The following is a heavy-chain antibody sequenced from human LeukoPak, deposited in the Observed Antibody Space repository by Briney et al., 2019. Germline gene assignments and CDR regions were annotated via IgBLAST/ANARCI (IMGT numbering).Heavy chain of an antibody. J-gene: IGHJ4*02. CDR3: ARDSPGWGINHNFDY. CDR1: GFTFNSYW. Sequence: TGGSLRLSCAASGFTFNSYWMSWVRQAPGKGLEWVANVPQEGSEKYYVDSVKGRFTISRDNAKNSLYLQMNSLRAEDTAVYYCARDSPGWGINHNFDYWGQGTLVTVSS. CDR2: VPQEGSEK. V-gene: IGHV3-7*01. D-gene: IGHD3-10*01.